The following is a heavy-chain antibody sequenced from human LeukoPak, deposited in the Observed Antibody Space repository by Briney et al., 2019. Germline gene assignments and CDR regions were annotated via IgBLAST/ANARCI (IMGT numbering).Heavy chain of an antibody. J-gene: IGHJ4*02. D-gene: IGHD4-23*01. CDR3: VRGKGDY. V-gene: IGHV3-7*03. CDR2: VDQDGSEK. Sequence: GGSLRLSCAASGFIFNSYWMNWLRQAPGKGLEWVANVDQDGSEKYYVGSVKGRFTISRDNAKNSLYLQMNSLRVEDTAVYYCVRGKGDYWGQGTLVTVSS. CDR1: GFIFNSYW.